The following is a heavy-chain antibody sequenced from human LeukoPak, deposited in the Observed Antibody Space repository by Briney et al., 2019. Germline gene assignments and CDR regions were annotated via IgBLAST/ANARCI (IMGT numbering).Heavy chain of an antibody. V-gene: IGHV3-33*01. J-gene: IGHJ2*01. CDR2: IWYDGSNK. CDR3: AREDYNDSGWYFDL. D-gene: IGHD4-17*01. Sequence: PGRSLRLSCAASGFIFSSFGMHWVRQAPGKGLEWVAVIWYDGSNKYYADSVKGRFTISRDNSKNTLYLQMNSLRAEDTAVYFCAREDYNDSGWYFDLWGRGTLVTVSS. CDR1: GFIFSSFG.